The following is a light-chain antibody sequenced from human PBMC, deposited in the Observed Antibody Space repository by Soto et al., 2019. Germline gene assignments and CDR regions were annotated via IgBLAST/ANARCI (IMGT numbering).Light chain of an antibody. CDR1: QSFRGL. Sequence: EVVLTQSPVTLSLSPGERATLSCRASQSFRGLLAWYQQKPGQAPRLLIYDASNRATGIPARFSGSGSGTDFTLTISRLEPEDFAVYYCQYYDKLAKAITFGQGTRLEIK. V-gene: IGKV3-11*01. J-gene: IGKJ5*01. CDR2: DAS. CDR3: QYYDKLAKAIT.